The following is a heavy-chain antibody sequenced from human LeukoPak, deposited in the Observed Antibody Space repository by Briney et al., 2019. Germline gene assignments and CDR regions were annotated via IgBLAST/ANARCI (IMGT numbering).Heavy chain of an antibody. D-gene: IGHD2-2*01. Sequence: ASVKVSCKASGYTFTSYDINWVRQATGHRLEWLGWMNPNSGTTGYAQKFQGRGTMTRNTSISTAYMELSRLKSDDTAVYYCASEHRRIVVEPAGLLHPWGQGTLVTVSS. V-gene: IGHV1-8*01. CDR2: MNPNSGTT. CDR3: ASEHRRIVVEPAGLLHP. J-gene: IGHJ5*02. CDR1: GYTFTSYD.